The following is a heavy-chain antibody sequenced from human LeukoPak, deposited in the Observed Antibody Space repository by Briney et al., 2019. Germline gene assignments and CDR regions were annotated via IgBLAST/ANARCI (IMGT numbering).Heavy chain of an antibody. CDR1: GFTFNTYD. D-gene: IGHD4-23*01. J-gene: IGHJ4*02. CDR3: ARDTPGYGGDDFDY. Sequence: GGSLRLACAASGFTFNTYDMHWVRQAPGKGLEWMTFIQAGGDEYYYAESVKGRFTVSRDNSKNTLYLQMNSLRPEDTAVYYCARDTPGYGGDDFDYWGQGALVTVSS. CDR2: IQAGGDEY. V-gene: IGHV3-30*02.